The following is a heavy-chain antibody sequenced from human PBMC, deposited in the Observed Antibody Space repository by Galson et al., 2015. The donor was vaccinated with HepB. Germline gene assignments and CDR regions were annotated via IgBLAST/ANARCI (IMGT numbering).Heavy chain of an antibody. D-gene: IGHD2-2*01. Sequence: LRLSCAASGFTFSSYGMHWVRQAPGKGLEWVAFIWYDGSNKYYADSVKGRFTISRDNSKNTLYLQMNSLRAEDTAVYYCAREISTDAFDIWGQGTRVTV. CDR3: AREISTDAFDI. CDR1: GFTFSSYG. V-gene: IGHV3-33*08. CDR2: IWYDGSNK. J-gene: IGHJ3*02.